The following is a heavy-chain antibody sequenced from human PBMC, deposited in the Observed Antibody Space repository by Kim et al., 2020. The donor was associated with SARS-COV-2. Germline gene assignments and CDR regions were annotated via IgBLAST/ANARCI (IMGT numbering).Heavy chain of an antibody. Sequence: GGSLRLSCAASGFTFDDYAMHWVRQAPGKGLEWVSGISWNSGSIGYADSVKGRFTISRDNAKNSLYLQMNSLRAEDTALYYCAKGFGSGSYYNRFDYWGQGTLVTVSS. CDR1: GFTFDDYA. J-gene: IGHJ4*02. V-gene: IGHV3-9*01. D-gene: IGHD3-10*01. CDR3: AKGFGSGSYYNRFDY. CDR2: ISWNSGSI.